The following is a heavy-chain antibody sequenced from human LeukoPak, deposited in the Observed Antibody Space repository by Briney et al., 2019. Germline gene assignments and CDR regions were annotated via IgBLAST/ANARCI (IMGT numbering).Heavy chain of an antibody. CDR1: GYSISSGYY. Sequence: NPSETLSLTCTVSGYSISSGYYWGWVRQPPGKGLEWIANLYHSGSTYYNPSLKSRVTISVDTSKNQFSLKLSSVTAADTAVYYCTGGMLQFDPWGQGTLVTVSS. J-gene: IGHJ5*02. CDR3: TGGMLQFDP. V-gene: IGHV4-38-2*02. CDR2: LYHSGST. D-gene: IGHD5-24*01.